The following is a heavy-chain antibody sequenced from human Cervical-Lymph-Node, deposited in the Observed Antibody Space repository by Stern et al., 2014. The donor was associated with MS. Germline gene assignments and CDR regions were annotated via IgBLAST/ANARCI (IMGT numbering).Heavy chain of an antibody. CDR1: GYPLTDLS. CDR3: VTEHKSAWGSYRFFDY. Sequence: QVQLVQSGAEVKRPGASVKVSCKVSGYPLTDLSIHWVRQAAGKGLEWMGGFDPEHGETVFAQNFQGRVTMTEDTSTDTAYMELSRLRSEDTAIYYCVTEHKSAWGSYRFFDYWGQGALVTVSS. V-gene: IGHV1-24*01. CDR2: FDPEHGET. D-gene: IGHD3-16*02. J-gene: IGHJ4*02.